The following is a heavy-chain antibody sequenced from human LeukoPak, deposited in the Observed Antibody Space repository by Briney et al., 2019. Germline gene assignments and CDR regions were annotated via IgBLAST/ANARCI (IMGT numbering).Heavy chain of an antibody. CDR2: ISAYNGNT. CDR1: GYTFTSYG. J-gene: IGHJ4*02. V-gene: IGHV1-18*01. CDR3: ATSPPGIAAAGTIPY. Sequence: ASVKVSCKASGYTFTSYGISWVRQAPGQGLEWMGWISAYNGNTNYAQKLQGRVTMTTDTSTSTAYMELRSLRSDDTAVYYCATSPPGIAAAGTIPYWGQGTLVTVSS. D-gene: IGHD6-13*01.